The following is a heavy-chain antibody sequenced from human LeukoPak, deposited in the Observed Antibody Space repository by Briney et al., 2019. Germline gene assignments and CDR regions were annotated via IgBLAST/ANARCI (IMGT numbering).Heavy chain of an antibody. V-gene: IGHV3-9*01. CDR2: ISWNSGSI. J-gene: IGHJ6*02. CDR3: AKDIGVASTTWGYYYYGMDV. D-gene: IGHD6-19*01. Sequence: GRSLRLSCAASGFTFDDFAMHWVRQVPGKGLEWVSGISWNSGSIDYADSVKGRFTISRDNAKNSLYLQMNSLRTEDTALYYCAKDIGVASTTWGYYYYGMDVWGQGTTVTVSS. CDR1: GFTFDDFA.